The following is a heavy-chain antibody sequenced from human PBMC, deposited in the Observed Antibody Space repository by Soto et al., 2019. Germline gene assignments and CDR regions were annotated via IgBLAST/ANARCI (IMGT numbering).Heavy chain of an antibody. Sequence: LRLSCTCFGFTFGDYAISWSRQAPGKGLEWVGVIRSKAYGETTDYGASVKGRFTVLRDDSKSIAYLQLNSLQSEDTGVYYCTRYTYTSRYSYFGMDVWGHGTAVTVSS. J-gene: IGHJ6*02. CDR1: GFTFGDYA. V-gene: IGHV3-49*03. D-gene: IGHD2-2*01. CDR3: TRYTYTSRYSYFGMDV. CDR2: IRSKAYGETT.